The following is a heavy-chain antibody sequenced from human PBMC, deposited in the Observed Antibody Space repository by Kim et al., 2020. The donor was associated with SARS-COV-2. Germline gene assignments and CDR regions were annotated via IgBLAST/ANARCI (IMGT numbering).Heavy chain of an antibody. CDR1: GYTFSSYG. CDR3: ARGRTAAGVPYYFDY. J-gene: IGHJ4*02. Sequence: ASVKVSCKASGYTFSSYGISWVRQAPGQGLEWMGWISAYNGDTNYAQKLQGRVTMTTDTSTSTAYMELRSLRSDDTAVYYCARGRTAAGVPYYFDYWDQGTLVTVSS. CDR2: ISAYNGDT. V-gene: IGHV1-18*01. D-gene: IGHD6-13*01.